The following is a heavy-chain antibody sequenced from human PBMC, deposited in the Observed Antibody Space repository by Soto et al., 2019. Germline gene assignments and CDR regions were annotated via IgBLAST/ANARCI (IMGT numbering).Heavy chain of an antibody. CDR2: ISGSGGST. CDR3: AKNLHPGILLWFGESFGV. V-gene: IGHV3-23*01. CDR1: GFTFSSYA. J-gene: IGHJ4*02. Sequence: EVQLLESGGGLVQPGGSLRLSCAASGFTFSSYAMSWVRQATGKGLEWVSAISGSGGSTYYADSVKGRFTISRDNSKNRLYLQMNSRRAEDTAVYYCAKNLHPGILLWFGESFGVWGQGTLVTVSS. D-gene: IGHD3-10*01.